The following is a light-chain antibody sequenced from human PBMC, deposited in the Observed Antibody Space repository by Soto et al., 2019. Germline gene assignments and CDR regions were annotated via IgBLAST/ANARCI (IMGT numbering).Light chain of an antibody. V-gene: IGKV1-12*01. Sequence: DIQMTQSPSSVSASVGDRVNITCRASQHIGNFLAWYQQTPGKAPKLLIHSASSLYRGVPSRFSGGTTGTDFTLTINSLLPEDSATYSCQQTTSIPRTFGPGTNVDTK. CDR1: QHIGNF. CDR2: SAS. J-gene: IGKJ3*01. CDR3: QQTTSIPRT.